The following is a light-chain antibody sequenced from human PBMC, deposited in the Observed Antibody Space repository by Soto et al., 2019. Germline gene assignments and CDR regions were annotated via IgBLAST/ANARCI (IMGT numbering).Light chain of an antibody. CDR2: NAS. V-gene: IGKV1-33*01. J-gene: IGKJ2*01. CDR3: QQYDNSLYT. Sequence: DIQMTQSPSSLSASVGDRVTITCQASQDISNYLNWYQQKPGEAPKLLIYNASNLETGVPSRFSGSGSGTDFTFTISSLQPEDIATYYCQQYDNSLYTFGQGTKLEIK. CDR1: QDISNY.